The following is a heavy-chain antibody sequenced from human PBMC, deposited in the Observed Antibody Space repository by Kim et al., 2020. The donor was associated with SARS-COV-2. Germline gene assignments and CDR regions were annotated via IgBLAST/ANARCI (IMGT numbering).Heavy chain of an antibody. D-gene: IGHD6-19*01. Sequence: ETLSLTCTVSGGSISSSSYYWGWIRQPPGKGLEWIGSIYYSGSTYYNPSLKSRVTISVDTSKNQFSLKLSSVTAADTAVYYCAREGEWLVRAFDYWGQG. J-gene: IGHJ4*02. V-gene: IGHV4-39*07. CDR2: IYYSGST. CDR1: GGSISSSSYY. CDR3: AREGEWLVRAFDY.